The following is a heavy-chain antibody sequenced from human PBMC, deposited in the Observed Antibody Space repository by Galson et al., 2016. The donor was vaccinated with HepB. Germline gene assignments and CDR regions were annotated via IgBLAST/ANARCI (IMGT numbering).Heavy chain of an antibody. J-gene: IGHJ6*02. CDR3: AKGLRDYDQNYYGMDV. CDR1: GFTFGSPG. CDR2: ISYEGSKK. D-gene: IGHD4-17*01. V-gene: IGHV3-30*18. Sequence: SLRLSCAASGFTFGSPGMHWVRQAPGKGLEWVSVISYEGSKKYYAESVKGRFTIARDNSRSTLYLQMNSLRADDTAVYYCAKGLRDYDQNYYGMDVWGQGTTVTVSS.